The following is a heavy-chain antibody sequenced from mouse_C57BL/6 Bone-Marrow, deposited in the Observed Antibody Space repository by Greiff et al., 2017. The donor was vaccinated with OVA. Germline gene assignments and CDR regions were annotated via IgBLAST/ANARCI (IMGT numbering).Heavy chain of an antibody. J-gene: IGHJ2*01. Sequence: VQLQESGAELVRPGTSVKVSCKASGYAFTNYLIEWVKQRPGQGLEWIGVINPGSGGTNYNEKFKGKATLTADKSSSTAYMQLSSLTSEDSAVYFCATSRYYGSSPYFDYWGQGTTLTVSS. CDR3: ATSRYYGSSPYFDY. V-gene: IGHV1-54*01. D-gene: IGHD1-1*01. CDR2: INPGSGGT. CDR1: GYAFTNYL.